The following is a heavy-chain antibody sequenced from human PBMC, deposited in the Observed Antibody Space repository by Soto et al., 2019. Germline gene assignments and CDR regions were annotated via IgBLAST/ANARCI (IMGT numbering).Heavy chain of an antibody. CDR2: NNPSGGST. V-gene: IGHV1-46*01. D-gene: IGHD7-27*01. CDR1: GYTFTSYY. Sequence: GPSVKVSCKASGYTFTSYYMHWVRQAPGQGLEWMGINNPSGGSTSYAQKFQGRVTMTRDTSTSTVYMELSSLRSEDTAVYYCARVEDWGNFDYWGQGTLVTVSS. CDR3: ARVEDWGNFDY. J-gene: IGHJ4*02.